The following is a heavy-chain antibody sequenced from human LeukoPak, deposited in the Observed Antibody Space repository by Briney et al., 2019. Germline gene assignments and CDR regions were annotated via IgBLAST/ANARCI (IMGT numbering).Heavy chain of an antibody. Sequence: GGSLRLSCAASGFTFSSYSMNWVRQAPGKGLEYVSAISSNGGSTYYANSVKGRFTISRDNSKNTLYLQMGSLRAEDMAVYYCARVELMYSYQLLSGYFDYWGQGALVTVSS. V-gene: IGHV3-64*01. CDR2: ISSNGGST. D-gene: IGHD2-2*01. J-gene: IGHJ4*02. CDR3: ARVELMYSYQLLSGYFDY. CDR1: GFTFSSYS.